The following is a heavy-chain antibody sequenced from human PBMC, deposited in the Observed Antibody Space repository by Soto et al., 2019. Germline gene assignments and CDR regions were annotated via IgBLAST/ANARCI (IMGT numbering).Heavy chain of an antibody. D-gene: IGHD2-2*02. CDR2: INQDGSQK. CDR3: ARIYCSSSSCYIDF. CDR1: GFTLSNYW. J-gene: IGHJ4*02. Sequence: EVQLVESGGGLVQPGGSLRLSCAASGFTLSNYWMSWVRQAPGTVLEWVANINQDGSQKFYLDSVEGRFTISRDNARNSLYLQMNSLRAEDTAIYYCARIYCSSSSCYIDFWGQGILVTVSS. V-gene: IGHV3-7*03.